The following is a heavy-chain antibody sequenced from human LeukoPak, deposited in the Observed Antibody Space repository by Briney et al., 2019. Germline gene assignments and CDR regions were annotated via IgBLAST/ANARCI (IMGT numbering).Heavy chain of an antibody. D-gene: IGHD1-14*01. CDR3: AKARDEGILGTTFDY. Sequence: GGSLRLSCAASGFTFSNYAMSWVRQPPGKGLEWVSVISVSGGSTYYADSVKGRFTISRDNSKSTLYLQMNSLRAEDTAVYYCAKARDEGILGTTFDYWGQGTLVTVSS. J-gene: IGHJ4*02. CDR1: GFTFSNYA. V-gene: IGHV3-23*01. CDR2: ISVSGGST.